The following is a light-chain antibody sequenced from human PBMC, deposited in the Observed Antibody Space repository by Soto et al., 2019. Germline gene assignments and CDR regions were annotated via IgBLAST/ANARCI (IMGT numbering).Light chain of an antibody. CDR1: QSVGRDY. J-gene: IGKJ4*01. V-gene: IGKV3-20*01. CDR2: GAS. CDR3: HQYATAPRT. Sequence: EIVLTQSPGTLSLSPGDRATLSCRASQSVGRDYLAWFQHKGGQAPRLLVHGASNRATGIPDRFSGSGSGTDFTLIISRLEPEDFAVYYCHQYATAPRTFGGGTKVEI.